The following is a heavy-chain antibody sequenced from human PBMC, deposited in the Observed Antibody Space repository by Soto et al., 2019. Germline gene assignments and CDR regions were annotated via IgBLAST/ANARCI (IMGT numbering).Heavy chain of an antibody. Sequence: GGSLRLSCAASGFTFSSYAMSWVRQAPGKGLEWVPAISGSGGSTYYADSVKGRFTISRDNTKNTLYLQMNSLRAEDTAVYYSAKAQLAVVPPRLFDYWGQGSLVTVSS. J-gene: IGHJ4*02. V-gene: IGHV3-23*01. CDR2: ISGSGGST. D-gene: IGHD6-19*01. CDR1: GFTFSSYA. CDR3: AKAQLAVVPPRLFDY.